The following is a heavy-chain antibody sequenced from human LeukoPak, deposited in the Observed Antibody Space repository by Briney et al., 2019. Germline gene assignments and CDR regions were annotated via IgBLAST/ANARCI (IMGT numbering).Heavy chain of an antibody. Sequence: GGSLRLSCAASGFTFSTYTVYWVRHPPGKGLEWVSIIGSSGGGIHYADSVKGRFTISRDNSKNALYLQMNSLRVEDTAVYYCAIDPNWGTHSWGQGVLVTVSS. CDR1: GFTFSTYT. J-gene: IGHJ4*02. CDR3: AIDPNWGTHS. V-gene: IGHV3-23*01. CDR2: IGSSGGGI. D-gene: IGHD7-27*01.